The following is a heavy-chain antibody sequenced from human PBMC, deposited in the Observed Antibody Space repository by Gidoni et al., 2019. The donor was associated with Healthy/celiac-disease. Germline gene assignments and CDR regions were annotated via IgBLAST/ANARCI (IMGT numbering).Heavy chain of an antibody. J-gene: IGHJ4*02. V-gene: IGHV3-30*18. CDR2: ISYDGSKK. CDR1: GFTFSSYG. D-gene: IGHD2-2*01. Sequence: QVQLVESGGGVVQPGRSLRLSCAASGFTFSSYGMHWVRQAPGKGLEWVAVISYDGSKKYYADSVKGRFTISRDNSKNTLYLQMNSLRAEDTAVYYCAKSDASVVVPAAADYWGQGTLVTVSS. CDR3: AKSDASVVVPAAADY.